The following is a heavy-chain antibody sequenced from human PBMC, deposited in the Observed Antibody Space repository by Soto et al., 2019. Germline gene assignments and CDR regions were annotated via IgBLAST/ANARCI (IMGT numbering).Heavy chain of an antibody. D-gene: IGHD4-17*01. Sequence: QISLKESGPTLVKPTQTLTLTCTFSGFSLSTSGVGVDWIRQPPGKALEWLALIYWDDDKRYNSSLKSRLTITKDTSKNQVVLTLTNMDPVDTATYYCAHLTVTNPYYYAIDVWGQGTTVTVSS. CDR1: GFSLSTSGVG. V-gene: IGHV2-5*02. CDR2: IYWDDDK. CDR3: AHLTVTNPYYYAIDV. J-gene: IGHJ6*02.